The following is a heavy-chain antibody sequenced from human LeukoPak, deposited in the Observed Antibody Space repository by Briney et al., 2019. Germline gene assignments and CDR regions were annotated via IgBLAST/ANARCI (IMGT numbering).Heavy chain of an antibody. Sequence: GGSLRLSCAASGFTFSDSYMSWIRQAPGKGLEWVSYSGTSAYTNYADSVKGRFTVSRDNAKNSLYLQMNSLRVEDTAVYYCAGGNRLGDYKGRDFGYWGQGTLVTVSS. V-gene: IGHV3-11*05. D-gene: IGHD4-17*01. CDR1: GFTFSDSY. CDR2: SGTSAYT. CDR3: AGGNRLGDYKGRDFGY. J-gene: IGHJ4*02.